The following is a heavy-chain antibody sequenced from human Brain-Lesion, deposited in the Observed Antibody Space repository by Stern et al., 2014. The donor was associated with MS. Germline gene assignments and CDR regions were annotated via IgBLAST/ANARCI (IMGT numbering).Heavy chain of an antibody. Sequence: VQLEESGAEVKKPGASVKVSCKVSGYTLTELSMHWVRQAPRKGLEWMGGFDPEDGETIYAQKFQGRVTMTGATSTDTAYMELGSLRSEDTAVYYCATLSPGAGGNYYRHFDYWGQGTLVTVSS. CDR3: ATLSPGAGGNYYRHFDY. V-gene: IGHV1-24*01. CDR2: FDPEDGET. J-gene: IGHJ4*02. D-gene: IGHD1-26*01. CDR1: GYTLTELS.